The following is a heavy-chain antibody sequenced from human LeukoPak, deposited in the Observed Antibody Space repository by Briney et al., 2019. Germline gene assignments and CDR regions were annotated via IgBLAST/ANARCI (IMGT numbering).Heavy chain of an antibody. CDR3: ARDLRRYYDFWSGPAAMGY. D-gene: IGHD3-3*01. J-gene: IGHJ4*02. V-gene: IGHV3-23*01. CDR1: GFTFSSYA. Sequence: GGSLRLSCAASGFTFSSYAMSWVRQAPGKGLEWVSAISGSGDSTYYADSVKGRFTISRDNSKNTLYLQMNSLRAEDTAVYYCARDLRRYYDFWSGPAAMGYWGQGTLVTVSS. CDR2: ISGSGDST.